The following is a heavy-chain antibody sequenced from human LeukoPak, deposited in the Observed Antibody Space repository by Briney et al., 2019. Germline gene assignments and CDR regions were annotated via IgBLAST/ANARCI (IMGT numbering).Heavy chain of an antibody. J-gene: IGHJ4*02. CDR2: ISYDGSNK. D-gene: IGHD3-22*01. Sequence: GRSLRLSCAASGFTFSSYAMHWVRQAPGEGLEWVAVISYDGSNKYYADSVKGRFTISRDNSKNTLYLQMNSLRAEDTAVYYCARDWERDYYDSSGYLDYWGQGTLVTVSS. CDR3: ARDWERDYYDSSGYLDY. CDR1: GFTFSSYA. V-gene: IGHV3-30-3*01.